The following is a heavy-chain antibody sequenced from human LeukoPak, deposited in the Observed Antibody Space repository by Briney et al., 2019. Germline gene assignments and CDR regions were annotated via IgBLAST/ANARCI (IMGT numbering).Heavy chain of an antibody. CDR1: VFTFSSYA. D-gene: IGHD4-23*01. Sequence: PGGSLRLSCAASVFTFSSYAMSWARQAPGKGLEWVSSISGSGRSIYYADSVKGRFTISRDSSKNTLYLLMKSLRAEDTAVYYCAKTTAVATHPLCFQLWGQGTLVTVSS. CDR3: AKTTAVATHPLCFQL. V-gene: IGHV3-23*01. CDR2: ISGSGRSI. J-gene: IGHJ1*01.